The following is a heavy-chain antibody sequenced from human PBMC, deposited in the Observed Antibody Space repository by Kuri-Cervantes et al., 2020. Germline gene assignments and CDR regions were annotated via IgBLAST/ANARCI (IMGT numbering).Heavy chain of an antibody. J-gene: IGHJ4*02. CDR1: GYTFTSYY. CDR3: ARASAARPEVLSFEY. CDR2: INPSGGST. Sequence: ASVKVSCKASGYTFTSYYMHWVRQAPGQGLEWMGIINPSGGSTSYAQKFQGRVTMTRDTSTSTVYMELSSLRSDDTAVYYCARASAARPEVLSFEYWGQGTLVTRLL. D-gene: IGHD6-6*01. V-gene: IGHV1-46*01.